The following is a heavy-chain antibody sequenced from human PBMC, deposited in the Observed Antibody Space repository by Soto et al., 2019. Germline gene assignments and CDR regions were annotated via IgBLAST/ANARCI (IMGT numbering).Heavy chain of an antibody. J-gene: IGHJ4*02. CDR3: ARGPPSYYDSSGYYKYFDY. D-gene: IGHD3-22*01. CDR2: ISAYNGNT. V-gene: IGHV1-18*01. CDR1: GYTFTGYA. Sequence: ASVKVSCKASGYTFTGYAMHWVRQAPGQGLEWMGWISAYNGNTNYAQKLQGRVTMTTDTSTSTAYMELRSLRSDDTAVYYCARGPPSYYDSSGYYKYFDYWGQGTLVTVSS.